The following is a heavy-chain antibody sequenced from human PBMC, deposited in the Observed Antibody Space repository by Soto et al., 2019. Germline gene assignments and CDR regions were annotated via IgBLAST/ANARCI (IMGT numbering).Heavy chain of an antibody. CDR2: INAGNGNT. Sequence: QVQLVQSGTEVKKHGASVKVSCKASGYTVTSYAMQWVRQAPEQRLEWMGWINAGNGNTKYSQKFQGRVTIIRDTAASTAYMELSSLRSEDTAAYYCASRQVVAGTNDYYYGMDVWGQGTTVTVSS. D-gene: IGHD6-19*01. J-gene: IGHJ6*02. CDR3: ASRQVVAGTNDYYYGMDV. V-gene: IGHV1-3*01. CDR1: GYTVTSYA.